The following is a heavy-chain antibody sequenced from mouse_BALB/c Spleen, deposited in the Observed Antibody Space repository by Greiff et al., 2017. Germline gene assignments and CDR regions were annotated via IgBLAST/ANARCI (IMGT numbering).Heavy chain of an antibody. V-gene: IGHV5-4*02. D-gene: IGHD2-4*01. Sequence: EVQLVESGGGLVKPGGSLKLSCAASGFTFSDYYMYWVRQTPEKRLEWVATISDGGSYTYYPDSVKGRFTISRDNAKNNLYLQMSSLKSEDTAMYYCARDQDSDYDVPFAYWGQGTLVTVSA. CDR1: GFTFSDYY. J-gene: IGHJ3*01. CDR2: ISDGGSYT. CDR3: ARDQDSDYDVPFAY.